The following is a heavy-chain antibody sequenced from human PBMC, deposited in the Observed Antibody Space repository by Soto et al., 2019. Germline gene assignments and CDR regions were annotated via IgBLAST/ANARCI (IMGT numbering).Heavy chain of an antibody. CDR1: GGSISSGGYY. J-gene: IGHJ6*02. Sequence: SDTLSLTCTVSGGSISSGGYYWSWIRQHPGKGLEWIGYIYYSGSTYYNPSLKSRVTISVDTSKNQFSLKLSSVTAADTAVYYCARDVQVDKAMAGIGYYYYGMDVWGQGTTVNVS. V-gene: IGHV4-31*02. CDR3: ARDVQVDKAMAGIGYYYYGMDV. CDR2: IYYSGST. D-gene: IGHD5-18*01.